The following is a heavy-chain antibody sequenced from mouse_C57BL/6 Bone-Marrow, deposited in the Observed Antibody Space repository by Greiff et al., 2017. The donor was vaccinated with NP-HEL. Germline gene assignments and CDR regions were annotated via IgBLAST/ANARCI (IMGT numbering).Heavy chain of an antibody. CDR1: GFTFSSYA. D-gene: IGHD1-1*01. CDR3: TRGGNYYGSSERFAY. CDR2: ISSGGDYI. Sequence: DVKLVESGEGLVKPGGSLKLSCAASGFTFSSYAMSWVRQTPEKRLEWVAYISSGGDYIYYADTVKGRFTISRDNARNTLYLQMSSLKSEDTAMYYCTRGGNYYGSSERFAYWGQGTLVTVSA. J-gene: IGHJ3*01. V-gene: IGHV5-9-1*02.